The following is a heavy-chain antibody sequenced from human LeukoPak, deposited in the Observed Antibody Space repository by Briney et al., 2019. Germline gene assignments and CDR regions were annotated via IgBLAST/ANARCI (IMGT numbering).Heavy chain of an antibody. CDR2: ISAKTGNT. V-gene: IGHV1-18*01. CDR3: ARGSYPYSHGMDV. J-gene: IGHJ6*02. CDR1: GYNFNNYG. Sequence: ASVKVSYKASGYNFNNYGVSWVRQAPGQGLEWMGWISAKTGNTNYAQKVQGRVTMTTDTSTTTAYMELRSLGSDDTAVYYCARGSYPYSHGMDVWGQGTTVTVSS. D-gene: IGHD1-26*01.